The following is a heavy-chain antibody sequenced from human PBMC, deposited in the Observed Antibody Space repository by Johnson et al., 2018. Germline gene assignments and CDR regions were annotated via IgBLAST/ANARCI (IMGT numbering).Heavy chain of an antibody. J-gene: IGHJ1*01. Sequence: VQLVQSGGGLVQXGRSXRLXCAASGFTFDDYAMHWVRQAPGKGLEWVSGISWNSDSLGYADSVKGRFTISRDNAKNSLYLQMNSLKTEDTAVYYCTSEGHWGQGTLVTVSS. CDR1: GFTFDDYA. CDR2: ISWNSDSL. V-gene: IGHV3-9*01. CDR3: TSEGH.